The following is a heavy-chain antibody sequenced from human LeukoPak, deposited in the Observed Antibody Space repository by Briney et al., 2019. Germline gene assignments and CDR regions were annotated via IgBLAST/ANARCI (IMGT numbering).Heavy chain of an antibody. J-gene: IGHJ4*02. D-gene: IGHD5-12*01. CDR1: GFTFSNYW. V-gene: IGHV3-7*01. CDR2: INQDGSEE. CDR3: VRDGGVSGYDLLDN. Sequence: GGSLRLSCTASGFTFSNYWMTWVRQAPGKGLEWVAHINQDGSEEHYMDSVKARFTISRGNAKNSLCLQMNSLRAEDTAMYYCVRDGGVSGYDLLDNWGQGTLVTVSS.